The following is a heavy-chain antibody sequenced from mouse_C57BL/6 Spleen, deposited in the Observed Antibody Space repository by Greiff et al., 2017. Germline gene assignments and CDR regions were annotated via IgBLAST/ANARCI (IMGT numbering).Heavy chain of an antibody. CDR1: GYAFSSSW. J-gene: IGHJ1*03. CDR3: ARWYYGSSSYWYFDV. CDR2: IYPGDGDT. Sequence: QVQLQQSGPELVKPGASVKISCKASGYAFSSSWMNWVKQRPGKGLEWIGRIYPGDGDTNYNGKFKGKATLTADKSSSTAYMQLSSLTSEDSAVYFCARWYYGSSSYWYFDVWGTGTTVTVSS. D-gene: IGHD1-1*01. V-gene: IGHV1-82*01.